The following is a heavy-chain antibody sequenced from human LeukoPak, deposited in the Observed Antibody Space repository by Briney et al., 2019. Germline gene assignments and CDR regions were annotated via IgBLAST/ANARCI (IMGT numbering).Heavy chain of an antibody. CDR1: GGTFSSYA. D-gene: IGHD1-7*01. Sequence: ASVKVSCKASGGTFSSYAISWVRQAPGQGLEWMGGIIPIFGTANYAQKFQGRVTVTTDESTSTAYMELSSLRSEDTAVYYCAETLRTGTTHFDYWGQGTLVTVSS. CDR2: IIPIFGTA. V-gene: IGHV1-69*05. J-gene: IGHJ4*02. CDR3: AETLRTGTTHFDY.